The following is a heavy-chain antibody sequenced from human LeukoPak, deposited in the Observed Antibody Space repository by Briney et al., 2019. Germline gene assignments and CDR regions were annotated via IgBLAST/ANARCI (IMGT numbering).Heavy chain of an antibody. CDR1: GFTFKNYA. CDR3: ARDRSDGFDY. V-gene: IGHV3-23*01. Sequence: GGSLRLSCAASGFTFKNYAMNWVRQSPGQGLEWVSTISGDAVTSWYADSVKGRFTVSRDNSKNIVFLQMNNLRAEDTAVYYCARDRSDGFDYWGQGTLVTVSS. CDR2: ISGDAVTS. J-gene: IGHJ4*02.